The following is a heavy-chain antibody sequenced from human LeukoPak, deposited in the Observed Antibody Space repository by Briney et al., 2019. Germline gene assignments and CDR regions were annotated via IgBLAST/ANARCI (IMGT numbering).Heavy chain of an antibody. V-gene: IGHV3-23*01. CDR3: AKDGIPKNHYSSGWQFDY. J-gene: IGHJ4*02. CDR1: GFTFSSHD. CDR2: ISGSGGST. Sequence: SGGSLRLSCAASGFTFSSHDMSWVRQAPGKGLEWVSAISGSGGSTYYADSVKGRFTISRDNSKNTLYLQMNSLRAEDTAVYYCAKDGIPKNHYSSGWQFDYWGQGTLVTVSS. D-gene: IGHD6-19*01.